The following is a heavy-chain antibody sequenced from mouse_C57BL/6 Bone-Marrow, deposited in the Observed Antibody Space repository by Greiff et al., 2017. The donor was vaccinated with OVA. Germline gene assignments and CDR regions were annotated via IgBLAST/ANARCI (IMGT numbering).Heavy chain of an antibody. CDR1: GFTFSDYG. Sequence: DVHLVESGGGLVQPGGSLKLSCAASGFTFSDYGMAWVRQAPRKGPEWVAFISNLAYSIYYADTVTGRFTISRENAKNTLYLEMSSLRSEDTAMYYCARVYYYGWFAYWGQGTLVTVSA. CDR3: ARVYYYGWFAY. CDR2: ISNLAYSI. J-gene: IGHJ3*01. D-gene: IGHD1-1*01. V-gene: IGHV5-15*01.